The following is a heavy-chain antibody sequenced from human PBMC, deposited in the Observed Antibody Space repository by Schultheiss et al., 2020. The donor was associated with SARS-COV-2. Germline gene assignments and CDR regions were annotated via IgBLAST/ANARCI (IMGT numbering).Heavy chain of an antibody. V-gene: IGHV4-59*01. CDR3: ARGGIAAAGTGDY. D-gene: IGHD6-13*01. CDR1: GGSFSGYY. J-gene: IGHJ4*02. Sequence: GSLRLSCAVYGGSFSGYYWSWIRQPPGKGLEWIGYIYYSGSTNYNPSLKSRVTMSVDTSKNQFSLKLNSVTAADTAVYYCARGGIAAAGTGDYWGQGTLVTVSS. CDR2: IYYSGST.